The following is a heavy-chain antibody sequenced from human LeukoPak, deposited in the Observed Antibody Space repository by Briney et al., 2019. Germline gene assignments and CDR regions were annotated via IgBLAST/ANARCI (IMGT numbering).Heavy chain of an antibody. CDR2: INPNSGGT. D-gene: IGHD3/OR15-3a*01. J-gene: IGHJ4*02. Sequence: ASVKVSCKASGYTFSGYYMHWVRQAPGQGPEWMGWINPNSGGTNFAQTFQGRVNMTRDTSISTAYMDLSRLRTDDTAVYYCARSLGWENFDYWGQGTLVTVSS. V-gene: IGHV1-2*02. CDR1: GYTFSGYY. CDR3: ARSLGWENFDY.